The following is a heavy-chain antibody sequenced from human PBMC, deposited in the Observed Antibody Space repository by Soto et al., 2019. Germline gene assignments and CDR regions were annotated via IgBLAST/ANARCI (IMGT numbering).Heavy chain of an antibody. D-gene: IGHD6-13*01. Sequence: PSQTLSLTCAISGDSVSSSSGAWSWIRQSPSRGLEWLGRTYYRSKWYSDYAVSVKSRITINPDTSKNQFSLQLNSVTPEDTAVYYCACQTTAAGRYTMDVWGQGTTVTVSS. CDR2: TYYRSKWYS. CDR3: ACQTTAAGRYTMDV. CDR1: GDSVSSSSGA. J-gene: IGHJ6*02. V-gene: IGHV6-1*01.